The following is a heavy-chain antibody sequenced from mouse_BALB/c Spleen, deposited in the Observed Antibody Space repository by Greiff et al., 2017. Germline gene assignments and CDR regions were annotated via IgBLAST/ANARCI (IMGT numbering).Heavy chain of an antibody. CDR2: IRLKSNNYAT. CDR1: GFTFSNYW. D-gene: IGHD1-1*01. V-gene: IGHV6-6*02. Sequence: EVKLVESGGGLVQPGGSMKLSCVASGFTFSNYWMNWVRQSPEKGLEWVAEIRLKSNNYATHYAESVKGRFTISRDDSKSSVYLQMNNLRAEDTGIYYCTRGGYYGSSYGYFDVWGAGTTVTVSS. J-gene: IGHJ1*01. CDR3: TRGGYYGSSYGYFDV.